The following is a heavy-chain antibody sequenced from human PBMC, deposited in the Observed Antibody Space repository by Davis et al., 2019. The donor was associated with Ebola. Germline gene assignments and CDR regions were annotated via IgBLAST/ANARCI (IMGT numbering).Heavy chain of an antibody. CDR1: GFSLGSCA. CDR2: IGSDGAR. Sequence: PGGSLRLSCVASGFSLGSCAMSWVRQAPGKGLEWVSGIGSDGARHYADSVKGRFTISRDDAKNSLFLQMNNLRAEDTAIYYCARDRGDGYQSGYDYWGQGTLVTVSS. D-gene: IGHD5-24*01. CDR3: ARDRGDGYQSGYDY. V-gene: IGHV3-69-1*02. J-gene: IGHJ4*02.